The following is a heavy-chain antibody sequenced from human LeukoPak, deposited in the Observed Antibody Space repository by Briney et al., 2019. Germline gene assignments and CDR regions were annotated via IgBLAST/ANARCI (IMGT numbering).Heavy chain of an antibody. CDR1: GFTFSSYA. V-gene: IGHV3-23*01. CDR2: ISGSGGST. Sequence: PGGSLRLSCAASGFTFSSYAMSWVRQAPGKGLEWVSAISGSGGSTYYADSVKGRFTISRDNSKNTLYLQMNSLRPDDTAVYYCARDQNPFCASTSCFGSFDFWGQGNLVTVSS. D-gene: IGHD2-2*01. CDR3: ARDQNPFCASTSCFGSFDF. J-gene: IGHJ4*02.